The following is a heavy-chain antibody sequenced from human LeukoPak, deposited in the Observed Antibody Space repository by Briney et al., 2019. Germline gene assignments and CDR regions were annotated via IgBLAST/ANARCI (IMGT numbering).Heavy chain of an antibody. V-gene: IGHV3-30*03. J-gene: IGHJ4*02. CDR3: ASQTGTTPR. CDR1: GFTFSSYG. Sequence: QPGGSLRLSCAASGFTFSSYGMHWVRQAPGKGLEWVAVISHDGSNKYYADSVKGRFSISRDNSKNTLYLQMNSLRVEDTAVYYCASQTGTTPRWGQGTLVTVSS. D-gene: IGHD1-7*01. CDR2: ISHDGSNK.